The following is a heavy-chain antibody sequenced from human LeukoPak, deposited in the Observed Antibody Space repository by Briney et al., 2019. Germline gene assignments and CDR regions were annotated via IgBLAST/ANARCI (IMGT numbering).Heavy chain of an antibody. CDR1: DGSINSYY. D-gene: IGHD3-22*01. CDR3: ARAGTPITMIVVESNWFDP. CDR2: IYYSGST. V-gene: IGHV4-59*01. Sequence: SETLSLTCSVSDGSINSYYWNWIRRPPGKGLEWLGYIYYSGSTNYNPSLKSRVTMSVDTSKNQFSLRLSPVTAADTAVYYCARAGTPITMIVVESNWFDPWGQGTLVTVSS. J-gene: IGHJ5*02.